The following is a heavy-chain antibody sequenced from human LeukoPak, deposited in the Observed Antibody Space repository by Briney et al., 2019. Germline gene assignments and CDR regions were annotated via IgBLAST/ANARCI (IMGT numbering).Heavy chain of an antibody. V-gene: IGHV3-21*04. CDR2: ISSSSSYI. CDR3: ARGAPHCSGGSCYGENAFDI. J-gene: IGHJ3*02. CDR1: GFTFSSYW. D-gene: IGHD2-15*01. Sequence: GGSLRLSCAASGFTFSSYWMSWVRQAPGKGLEWVSSISSSSSYIYYADSVKGRFTISRDNAKNSLYLQMNSLRAEDTALYYCARGAPHCSGGSCYGENAFDIWGQGAMVTVSS.